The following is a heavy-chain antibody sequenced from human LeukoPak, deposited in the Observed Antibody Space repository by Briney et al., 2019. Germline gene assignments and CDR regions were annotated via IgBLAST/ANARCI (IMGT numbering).Heavy chain of an antibody. J-gene: IGHJ4*02. CDR1: GYSISSGYY. CDR2: IYYSGST. CDR3: ARHVPAIVVVTAILGYHDY. D-gene: IGHD2-21*02. Sequence: PSETLSLTCAVSGYSISSGYYWGWIRQPPGKGLEWIGIIYYSGSTYYNPSLKSRVTISVDTSKNQFSLKLSSVTAADTAVYYCARHVPAIVVVTAILGYHDYWGQGTLVTVSS. V-gene: IGHV4-38-2*01.